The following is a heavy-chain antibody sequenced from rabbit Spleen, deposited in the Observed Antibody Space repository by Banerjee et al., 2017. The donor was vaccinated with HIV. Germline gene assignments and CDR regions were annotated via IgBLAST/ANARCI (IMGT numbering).Heavy chain of an antibody. CDR2: IWTGDGGA. CDR1: GFSFSSGYW. V-gene: IGHV1S45*01. J-gene: IGHJ4*01. CDR3: TRSAGGTTSYADYLDL. Sequence: QEQLVESGGGLVQPEGSLTLTCKASGFSFSSGYWICWVRQAPGKGLEWMGCIWTGDGGAYYANWAKGRFTISKTSSTTVTLQMTSLTAADTATHFCTRSAGGTTSYADYLDLWGPGTLVTVS. D-gene: IGHD4-2*01.